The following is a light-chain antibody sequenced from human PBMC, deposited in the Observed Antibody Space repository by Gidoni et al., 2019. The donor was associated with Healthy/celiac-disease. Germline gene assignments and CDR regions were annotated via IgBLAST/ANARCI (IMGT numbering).Light chain of an antibody. Sequence: DIQMTQSPPSLSASVGDRVTITCRASQSISSYLNWYQQKPGKAPKLLIYAASSLQSGVPSRFSGSGSGTDFTLTISSLQPEDFATYYCQQSYSTPLYTFXQXTKLXIK. V-gene: IGKV1-39*01. J-gene: IGKJ2*01. CDR2: AAS. CDR1: QSISSY. CDR3: QQSYSTPLYT.